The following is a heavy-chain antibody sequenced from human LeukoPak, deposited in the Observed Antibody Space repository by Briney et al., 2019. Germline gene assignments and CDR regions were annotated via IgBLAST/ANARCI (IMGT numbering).Heavy chain of an antibody. V-gene: IGHV1-69*13. Sequence: GASVKVSCKASGGTFISYAISWVRQAPGQGLEWMGGIIPIFGTANYAQKFQGRVTITADESTSTAYMELSSLRSEDTAVYYCARGAPDILTGWPPGFDYWGQGTLVTVSS. D-gene: IGHD3-9*01. CDR2: IIPIFGTA. CDR3: ARGAPDILTGWPPGFDY. J-gene: IGHJ4*02. CDR1: GGTFISYA.